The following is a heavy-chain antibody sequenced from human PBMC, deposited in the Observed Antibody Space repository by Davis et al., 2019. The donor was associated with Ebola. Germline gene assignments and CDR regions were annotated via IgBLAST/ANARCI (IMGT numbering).Heavy chain of an antibody. CDR1: GGSISSYY. J-gene: IGHJ5*02. CDR2: IYYSGST. V-gene: IGHV4-59*12. D-gene: IGHD4-17*01. CDR3: ARGPTPTGVDP. Sequence: GSLRLSCTVSGGSISSYYWSWIRQPPGKGLEWIGYIYYSGSTYYNPSLKSRVTISVDTSKNQFSLKLSSVTAADTAVYYCARGPTPTGVDPWGQGTLVTVSS.